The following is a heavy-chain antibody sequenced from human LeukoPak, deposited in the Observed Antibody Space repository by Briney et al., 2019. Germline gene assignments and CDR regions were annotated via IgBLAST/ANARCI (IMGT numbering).Heavy chain of an antibody. CDR1: GDSISSGSYY. D-gene: IGHD1-1*01. V-gene: IGHV4-61*02. J-gene: IGHJ5*02. Sequence: SETLSLTCTVSGDSISSGSYYWSWIRQPAGKGLEWIGRIHTSGSTNYNPSLKSRVTMSVDTSKNQFSLKLSSVTAADTAVYYCARSPTGTDRVNWFDPWGQGTLVTVSS. CDR2: IHTSGST. CDR3: ARSPTGTDRVNWFDP.